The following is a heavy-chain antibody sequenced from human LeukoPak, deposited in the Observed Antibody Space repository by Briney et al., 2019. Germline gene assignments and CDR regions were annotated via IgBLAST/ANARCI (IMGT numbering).Heavy chain of an antibody. CDR3: ARDVRGALGY. D-gene: IGHD1-26*01. J-gene: IGHJ4*02. CDR2: VRQDGLEK. CDR1: EFIFSNYW. V-gene: IGHV3-7*03. Sequence: GGSLRLSCAASEFIFSNYWMAWVRQAPGKGLEWVANVRQDGLEKNYVDSVKGRFTISRDNAKNSLSLQMNSLGTDDTAVYYCARDVRGALGYWGQGTLVTVSS.